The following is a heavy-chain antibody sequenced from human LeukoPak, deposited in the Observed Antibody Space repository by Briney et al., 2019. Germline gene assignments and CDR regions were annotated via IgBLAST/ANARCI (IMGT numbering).Heavy chain of an antibody. CDR2: ISAYNGNT. D-gene: IGHD6-13*01. J-gene: IGHJ4*02. CDR1: DYTFTNYG. V-gene: IGHV1-18*01. Sequence: ASVKVSCKTSDYTFTNYGITWVRQAPGQGLEWMGWISAYNGNTNYVQKLQGRVTMTTDTSTSTAYVELRSLRSDDTAVYYCARVIGSSWLYYFDYWGQGTLVTVSS. CDR3: ARVIGSSWLYYFDY.